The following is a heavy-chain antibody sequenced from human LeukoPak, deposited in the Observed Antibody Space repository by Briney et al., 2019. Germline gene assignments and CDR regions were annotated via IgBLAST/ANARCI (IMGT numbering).Heavy chain of an antibody. CDR1: GYTFTGYY. D-gene: IGHD2-15*01. CDR2: INPNSGGT. Sequence: ASVKVSCKASGYTFTGYYMHWVRQAPGQGLEWMGWINPNSGGTNYAQKFQGWVTMTRDTSISTAYMELSRLRSDDTAVYYCARVRLGYCSGGSCFASNNWFDPWGQGTLVTVSS. V-gene: IGHV1-2*04. CDR3: ARVRLGYCSGGSCFASNNWFDP. J-gene: IGHJ5*02.